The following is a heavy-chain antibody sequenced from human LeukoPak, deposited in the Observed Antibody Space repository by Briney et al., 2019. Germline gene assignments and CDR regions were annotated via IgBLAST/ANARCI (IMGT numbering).Heavy chain of an antibody. CDR2: IYSGGST. D-gene: IGHD6-19*01. Sequence: AGGSLRLSCAASGFTVSSNYMSWVRQAPGKGLEWVSVIYSGGSTYYADSVKGRFTISRDNSKNTLYLQMNSLRAEDTAVYYCARDGSSGWRYFDYWGQGTLVTVSS. CDR1: GFTVSSNY. J-gene: IGHJ4*02. CDR3: ARDGSSGWRYFDY. V-gene: IGHV3-66*01.